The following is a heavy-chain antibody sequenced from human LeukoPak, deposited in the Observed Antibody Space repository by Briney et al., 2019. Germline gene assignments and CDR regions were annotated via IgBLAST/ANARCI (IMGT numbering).Heavy chain of an antibody. J-gene: IGHJ4*02. CDR1: GGSISSYY. CDR2: IYYSGST. D-gene: IGHD5-12*01. CDR3: ARGYSGYDDYSFDY. Sequence: SETLSLTCTVSGGSISSYYWSWIRQPPGKGLELIGYIYYSGSTNYNPSLKSRVTISVDTSKNQFSLKLSSVTAADTAVYYCARGYSGYDDYSFDYRGQGTLVTVSS. V-gene: IGHV4-59*01.